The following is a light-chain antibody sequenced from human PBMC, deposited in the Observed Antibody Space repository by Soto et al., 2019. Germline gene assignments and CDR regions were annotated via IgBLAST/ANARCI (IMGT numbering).Light chain of an antibody. J-gene: IGKJ1*01. CDR2: DAS. CDR3: QQSYSSPAT. CDR1: QSISNN. V-gene: IGKV1-39*01. Sequence: DITTTKSPSSLPASEADSVTITCRPSQSISNNLIWYQQQTGRAPKLLMFDASSLLSGVPSRFSGSRSGPEFTLTISSLQPEDFATYYCQQSYSSPATFGQGTKVDIK.